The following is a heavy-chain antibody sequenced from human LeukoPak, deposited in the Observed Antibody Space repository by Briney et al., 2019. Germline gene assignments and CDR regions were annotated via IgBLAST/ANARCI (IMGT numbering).Heavy chain of an antibody. CDR3: ARPDNWDKQFDY. CDR1: GYTFTTYG. V-gene: IGHV1-18*01. CDR2: ISTYNGNT. Sequence: ASVKVSCKASGYTFTTYGISWVRQAPGQGLEWMGWISTYNGNTNYAQKLQGRVTMTTDTSTSTAYMELRSLRSDDTAVYYCARPDNWDKQFDYWGQGTLVTVSS. D-gene: IGHD1-20*01. J-gene: IGHJ4*02.